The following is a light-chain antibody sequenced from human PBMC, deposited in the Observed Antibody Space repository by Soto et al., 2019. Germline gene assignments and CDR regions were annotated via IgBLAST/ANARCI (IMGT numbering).Light chain of an antibody. Sequence: EIVLTQSPGTLSLSPGERATLSCRASQSVSSSYLAWYQQKPGQAPRLLIYAASSRATGIPDRFSGSGSGTDFTLTISRLEPEDFAVYYCQQYGSSSYTFGQGTQLEMK. V-gene: IGKV3-20*01. CDR2: AAS. CDR3: QQYGSSSYT. J-gene: IGKJ2*01. CDR1: QSVSSSY.